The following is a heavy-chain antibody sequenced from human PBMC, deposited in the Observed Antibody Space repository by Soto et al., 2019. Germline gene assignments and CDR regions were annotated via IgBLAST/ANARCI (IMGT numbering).Heavy chain of an antibody. D-gene: IGHD3-10*01. CDR3: ARSRGHLKYYYGMDV. V-gene: IGHV1-69*06. Sequence: ASVKVSCKASGGTFSSYAISWVRQAPGQGLEWMGGIIPIFGTANYAQKFQGRVTITADKSTSTAYMELSSLRSEDTAVYYCARSRGHLKYYYGMDVWGQGTTVTVSS. J-gene: IGHJ6*02. CDR1: GGTFSSYA. CDR2: IIPIFGTA.